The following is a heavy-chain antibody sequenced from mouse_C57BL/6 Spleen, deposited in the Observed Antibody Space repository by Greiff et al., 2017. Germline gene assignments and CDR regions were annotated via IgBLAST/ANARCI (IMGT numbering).Heavy chain of an antibody. D-gene: IGHD2-2*01. J-gene: IGHJ4*01. V-gene: IGHV1-81*01. Sequence: QVQLQQSGAELARPGASVKLSCKASGYTFTSYGISWVKQRTGQGLEWIGEIYPRSGSTYYNEKFKGKATLTADKSSSTAYMELSSLKSEDSAVFFSTPFYYGCDDAMEYWGQGTSVTVSS. CDR3: TPFYYGCDDAMEY. CDR1: GYTFTSYG. CDR2: IYPRSGST.